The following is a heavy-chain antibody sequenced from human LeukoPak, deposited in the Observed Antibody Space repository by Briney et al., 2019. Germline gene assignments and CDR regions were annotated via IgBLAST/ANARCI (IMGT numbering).Heavy chain of an antibody. D-gene: IGHD6-19*01. J-gene: IGHJ4*02. Sequence: ASVKVSRKASGYTFTSYGISWVRQAPGRGLEWMGWISAYNGNTNYAQKLQGRVTMTTDTSTSTAYMELRSLRSDDTAVYYCAREGQPYSSGWSMYYFDYWGQGTLVTVSS. CDR3: AREGQPYSSGWSMYYFDY. V-gene: IGHV1-18*01. CDR2: ISAYNGNT. CDR1: GYTFTSYG.